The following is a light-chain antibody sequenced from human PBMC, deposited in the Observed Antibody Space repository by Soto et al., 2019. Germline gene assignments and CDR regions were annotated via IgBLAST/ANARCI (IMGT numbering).Light chain of an antibody. Sequence: DIQMTQSPSTLSASVGDRVTITCRASQSISSWLAWYQQKPGKAPKLLIYYASSLESGVPSRFRGSGSGTEFTLTISSLQPDDFATYYCQQYNSYPIPFGPGTKVDIK. V-gene: IGKV1-5*01. CDR2: YAS. CDR1: QSISSW. J-gene: IGKJ3*01. CDR3: QQYNSYPIP.